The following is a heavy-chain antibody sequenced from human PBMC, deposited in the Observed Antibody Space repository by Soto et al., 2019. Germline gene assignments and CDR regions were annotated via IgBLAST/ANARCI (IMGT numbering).Heavy chain of an antibody. CDR2: INHSGST. V-gene: IGHV4-34*01. J-gene: IGHJ4*02. CDR1: VGSFSGYY. CDR3: ARVRRYYDSSGYCLDY. D-gene: IGHD3-22*01. Sequence: LSLTCAVYVGSFSGYYWSWIRQPPGKGLEWIGEINHSGSTSYNPSLKSRVTISVDTSKNQFSLKLSSVTAADTAVYYCARVRRYYDSSGYCLDYWGQGTLVTVSS.